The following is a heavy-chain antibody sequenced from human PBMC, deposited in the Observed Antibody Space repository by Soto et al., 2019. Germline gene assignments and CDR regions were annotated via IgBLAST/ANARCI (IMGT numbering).Heavy chain of an antibody. V-gene: IGHV4-39*01. Sequence: SETLSLTCTVSGGSISSSSYYWGWIRQPPGKGLEWIGSIYYSGSTYYNPSLKSRVTISVDTSKNQFSLKLSSVTAADTAVYYCARQERFSEWLLPAPGGRWGQGTLVTVSS. CDR3: ARQERFSEWLLPAPGGR. D-gene: IGHD3-3*01. J-gene: IGHJ4*02. CDR1: GGSISSSSYY. CDR2: IYYSGST.